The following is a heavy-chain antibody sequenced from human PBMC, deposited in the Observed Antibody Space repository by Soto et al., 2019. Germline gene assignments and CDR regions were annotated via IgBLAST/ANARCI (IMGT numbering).Heavy chain of an antibody. J-gene: IGHJ4*03. V-gene: IGHV1-46*03. CDR3: AREGGYSGNYFDF. Sequence: GASVKVSCKASGYTFTSYYIHWVRQAPGQGLEWVGVINPSGGSTNYAQKFQGRVTMTRDTSTRTVYMELSSLRSEGTAVYYCAREGGYSGNYFDFWGQGTLVTVSS. CDR1: GYTFTSYY. D-gene: IGHD5-12*01. CDR2: INPSGGST.